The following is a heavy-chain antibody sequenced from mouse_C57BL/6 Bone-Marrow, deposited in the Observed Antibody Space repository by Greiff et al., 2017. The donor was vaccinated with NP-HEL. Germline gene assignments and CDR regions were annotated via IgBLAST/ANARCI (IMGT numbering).Heavy chain of an antibody. V-gene: IGHV1-72*01. Sequence: VQLQQPGAELVKPGASVKLSCKASGYTFTSYWMHWVKQRPGRGLEWIGRIDPNSGGTKYNKKFKSKATLTVDKPSSTAYMQLSSLTSEDSAVYYCARRDDGYLAWFAYWGQGTLVTGSA. CDR3: ARRDDGYLAWFAY. CDR1: GYTFTSYW. CDR2: IDPNSGGT. D-gene: IGHD2-3*01. J-gene: IGHJ3*01.